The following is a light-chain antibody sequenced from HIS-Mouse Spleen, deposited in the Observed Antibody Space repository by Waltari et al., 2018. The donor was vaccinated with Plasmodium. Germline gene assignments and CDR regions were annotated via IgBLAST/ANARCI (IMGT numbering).Light chain of an antibody. CDR3: SSYAGSNNLV. Sequence: QSALTQPPSASGSPGQSVTISCPRTSIDVGGYNYVSWYQQPPGKAPKRMIYEVSKRPSGVPDRFSGSKSGNTASLTVSGLQAEDEADYYCSSYAGSNNLVFGGGTKLTVL. CDR1: SIDVGGYNY. J-gene: IGLJ2*01. V-gene: IGLV2-8*01. CDR2: EVS.